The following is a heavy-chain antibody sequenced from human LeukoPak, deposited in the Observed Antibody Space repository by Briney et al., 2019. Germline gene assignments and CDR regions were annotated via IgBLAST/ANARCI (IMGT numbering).Heavy chain of an antibody. Sequence: GGSLRLSCAASGFTFSNYAMSWVRQAPGKGLEWVSTIDGPTDRTHYADSVMGRFTISRDNAKNTLSLQMNCLRAEDTAVYYCARGPYYYDSIGYYRDWGQGTLVTVSS. CDR1: GFTFSNYA. D-gene: IGHD3-22*01. CDR2: IDGPTDRT. V-gene: IGHV3-23*01. J-gene: IGHJ4*02. CDR3: ARGPYYYDSIGYYRD.